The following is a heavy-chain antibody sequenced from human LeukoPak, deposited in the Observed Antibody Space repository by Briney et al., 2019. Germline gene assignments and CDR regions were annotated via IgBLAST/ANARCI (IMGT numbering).Heavy chain of an antibody. D-gene: IGHD3-3*01. CDR1: GGSISSYY. Sequence: PSETLSLTCTVSGGSISSYYWSWIRQPPGKGLEWIGYIYYSGSTNYNPSLKSRVTISVDTSKNQFSLKLSSVTAADTAVYYCARGDYDFWSGPWGQGTLVTVSS. J-gene: IGHJ5*02. CDR3: ARGDYDFWSGP. CDR2: IYYSGST. V-gene: IGHV4-59*08.